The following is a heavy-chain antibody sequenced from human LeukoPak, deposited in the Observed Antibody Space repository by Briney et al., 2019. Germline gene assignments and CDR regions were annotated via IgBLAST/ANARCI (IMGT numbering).Heavy chain of an antibody. CDR2: ISSSSSTI. CDR1: GFTFSSYS. V-gene: IGHV3-48*02. Sequence: GGSLRLSCAASGFTFSSYSMNWVRQAPGKGLGWVSYISSSSSTIYYADSVKGRFTISRDNAKNSLYLQMNSLRDEDTAVYYCARPYYYDSSGYPYWGQGTLVTVPS. D-gene: IGHD3-22*01. CDR3: ARPYYYDSSGYPY. J-gene: IGHJ4*02.